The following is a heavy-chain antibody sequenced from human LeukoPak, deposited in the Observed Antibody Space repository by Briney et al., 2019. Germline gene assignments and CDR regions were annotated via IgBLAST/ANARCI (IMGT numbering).Heavy chain of an antibody. V-gene: IGHV4-39*07. CDR3: ARPYSSGWYQAFDI. Sequence: SETLSLTCTVSGGSISSSSSYWGWIRQPPGKGLEWIGSIYYSGSTYYNPSLKSRVTISVDTSKNQFSLKLSSVTAADTAVYYCARPYSSGWYQAFDIWGQGTMVTVSS. J-gene: IGHJ3*02. D-gene: IGHD6-19*01. CDR1: GGSISSSSSY. CDR2: IYYSGST.